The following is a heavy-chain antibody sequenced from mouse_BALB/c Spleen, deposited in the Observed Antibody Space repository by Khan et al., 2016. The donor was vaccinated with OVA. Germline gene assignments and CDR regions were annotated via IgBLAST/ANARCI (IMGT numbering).Heavy chain of an antibody. CDR2: ISSGGHYT. V-gene: IGHV5-9-3*01. CDR1: GFTFSSYA. D-gene: IGHD2-2*01. Sequence: EVELVESGGGVVKPGGSLKLSCSASGFTFSSYAMSWVRQTPEKRLEWVATISSGGHYTFYPDSVKGRFTISRDRAKNTLYLQMSSLRSEDTAMYYCARSLVDYYAMIYWGQGTSVTVSS. J-gene: IGHJ4*01. CDR3: ARSLVDYYAMIY.